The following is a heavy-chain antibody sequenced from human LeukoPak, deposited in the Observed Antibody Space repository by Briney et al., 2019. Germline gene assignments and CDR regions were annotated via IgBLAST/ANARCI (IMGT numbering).Heavy chain of an antibody. D-gene: IGHD6-13*01. CDR1: GFTFSSYS. J-gene: IGHJ3*02. V-gene: IGHV3-21*01. CDR2: ISSSSSYI. CDR3: ARTAAAVYDAFDI. Sequence: GGSLRLSCAASGFTFSSYSMNWVRQAPGKGLEWVSSISSSSSYIYYADSVKGRVTISRDKAKNSLYLQMNSLRAEATAVYYCARTAAAVYDAFDIWGQGTMVTASS.